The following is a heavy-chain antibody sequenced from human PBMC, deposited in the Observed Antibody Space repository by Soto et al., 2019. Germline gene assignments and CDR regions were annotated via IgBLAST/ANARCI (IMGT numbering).Heavy chain of an antibody. Sequence: QVQLVQSGAEVKKRGSSVKVSCKASGGTVSSYAISWVRQAPGQGLEWMGGIIPIFGTANYAQKFQGRVTITADESTSTAYMELSSLRSEDTAVYYCARSSSYSSGWYDWFDPWGQGTLVTVSS. D-gene: IGHD6-19*01. CDR3: ARSSSYSSGWYDWFDP. J-gene: IGHJ5*02. V-gene: IGHV1-69*01. CDR1: GGTVSSYA. CDR2: IIPIFGTA.